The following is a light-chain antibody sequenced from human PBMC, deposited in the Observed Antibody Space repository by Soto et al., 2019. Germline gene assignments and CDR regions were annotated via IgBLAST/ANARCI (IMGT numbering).Light chain of an antibody. CDR1: QSVGSY. V-gene: IGKV3-11*01. CDR3: QQRSNWPPFT. Sequence: EIVLTQSPATLSLSPGERATHSCRASQSVGSYLAWYQQKPGQAPRLLIYDASNRATGIPARFSGSGSGTDFTLTISSLEPEDFAVYYCQQRSNWPPFTFGPGTKVDIK. CDR2: DAS. J-gene: IGKJ3*01.